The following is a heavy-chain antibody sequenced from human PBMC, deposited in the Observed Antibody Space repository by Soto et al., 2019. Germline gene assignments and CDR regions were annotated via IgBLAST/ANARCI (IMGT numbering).Heavy chain of an antibody. CDR3: AREVLSCSGGSCYRRFDP. Sequence: WVRQAPGQGLEWMGWISAYNGNTNYAQKLRGRVTMTTDTSTSTAYMELRSLRSDDTAVYYCAREVLSCSGGSCYRRFDPWGQGTLVTVSS. CDR2: ISAYNGNT. J-gene: IGHJ5*02. V-gene: IGHV1-18*01. D-gene: IGHD2-15*01.